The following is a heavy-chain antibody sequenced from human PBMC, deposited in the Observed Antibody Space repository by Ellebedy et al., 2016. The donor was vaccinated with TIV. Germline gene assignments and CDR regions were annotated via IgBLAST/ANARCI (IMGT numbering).Heavy chain of an antibody. CDR1: GDSVSSNSAA. J-gene: IGHJ6*02. Sequence: MPSETLSLTCAISGDSVSSNSAAWNWIRQSPSRGLEWLGRTYYRSKWYNDYAVSVKSRITINPDTSKNQFSLQLNSVTPEDTAVYYCARDLGIVVVPAGILDYGMDVWGQGTTVTVSS. CDR3: ARDLGIVVVPAGILDYGMDV. V-gene: IGHV6-1*01. D-gene: IGHD2-2*01. CDR2: TYYRSKWYN.